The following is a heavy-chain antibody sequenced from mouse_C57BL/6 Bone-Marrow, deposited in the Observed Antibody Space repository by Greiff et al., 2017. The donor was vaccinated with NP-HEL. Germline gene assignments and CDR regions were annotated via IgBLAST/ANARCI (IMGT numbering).Heavy chain of an antibody. CDR2: IDPNSGGT. D-gene: IGHD2-2*01. J-gene: IGHJ1*03. CDR1: GYTFTSYW. Sequence: QVQLKQPGAELVKPGASVKLSCKASGYTFTSYWMHWVKQRPGRGLEWIGRIDPNSGGTKYNEKFKSKAKLTVDKPSSTAYMHRSSRTSEDSAVYDCARGGLRRYFDVWGTGTTVTVSS. CDR3: ARGGLRRYFDV. V-gene: IGHV1-72*01.